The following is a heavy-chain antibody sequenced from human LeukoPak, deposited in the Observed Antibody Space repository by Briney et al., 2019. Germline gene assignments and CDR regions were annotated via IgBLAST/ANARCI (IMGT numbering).Heavy chain of an antibody. CDR2: INPNSGGT. J-gene: IGHJ4*02. D-gene: IGHD3-10*01. Sequence: ASVKVSCKASGYTFTNYHMHWVRQAPGQGLEWMGWINPNSGGTNYAQKFQGRVTMTRDTSISTAYMELSRLRSDDTAVYYCAREGSPQYYYGSGEGYYFDYWGQGTLVTVSS. CDR3: AREGSPQYYYGSGEGYYFDY. CDR1: GYTFTNYH. V-gene: IGHV1-2*02.